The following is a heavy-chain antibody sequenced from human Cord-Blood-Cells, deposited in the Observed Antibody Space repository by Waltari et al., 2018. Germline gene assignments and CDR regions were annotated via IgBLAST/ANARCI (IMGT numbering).Heavy chain of an antibody. V-gene: IGHV3-53*01. Sequence: EVQLVESGGGLIQPGGSLRLSCAASGFTVSGNYMSWVRQAQGKGLDWVSVIYGGASTHYAYSVKCLFTISRDNSKNTLYLQMNSLRAEITAVYYCARAPYSSSFAFDIWGQGTMVTVSS. CDR3: ARAPYSSSFAFDI. CDR2: IYGGAST. CDR1: GFTVSGNY. J-gene: IGHJ3*02. D-gene: IGHD6-6*01.